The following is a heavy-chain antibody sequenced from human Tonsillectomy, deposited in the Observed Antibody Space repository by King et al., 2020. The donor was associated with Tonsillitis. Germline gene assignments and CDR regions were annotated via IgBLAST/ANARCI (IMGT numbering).Heavy chain of an antibody. CDR3: ARDPPSSAIGTWG. V-gene: IGHV3-66*01. Sequence: VQLVESGGGLVQPGGSLRLSCAASGITVSNNFMSWVRQAPGKGLEWVSLIYSGGSTKYADSVKGRLTISRDNSKNTVFLQMNNLRVEDTAIYYCARDPPSSAIGTWGGGQGTLVTVSS. CDR1: GITVSNNF. D-gene: IGHD1-1*01. J-gene: IGHJ4*02. CDR2: IYSGGST.